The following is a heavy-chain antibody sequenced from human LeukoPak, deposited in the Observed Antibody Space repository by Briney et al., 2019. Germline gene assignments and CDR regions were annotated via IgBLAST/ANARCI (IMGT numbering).Heavy chain of an antibody. CDR3: ARGAHKRDDYGGFFDY. CDR2: IKYDAIEK. D-gene: IGHD4-23*01. J-gene: IGHJ4*02. V-gene: IGHV3-7*01. Sequence: GGSLRLSCAASGFSFSSYWMSWVRRAPGKGLEWVASIKYDAIEKHYVDSVKGRFTISRDNSKNTLYVQMNSLRAEDTAVYYCARGAHKRDDYGGFFDYWGQGTLVTVSS. CDR1: GFSFSSYW.